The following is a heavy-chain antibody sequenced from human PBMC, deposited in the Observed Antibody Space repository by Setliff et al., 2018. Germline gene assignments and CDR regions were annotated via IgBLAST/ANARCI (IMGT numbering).Heavy chain of an antibody. V-gene: IGHV3-15*01. J-gene: IGHJ6*03. CDR2: IKSKADGGTT. D-gene: IGHD3-16*01. CDR3: TTWPENGGYYYYYYMDV. CDR1: GFTFSNAW. Sequence: GGSLSLSCAASGFTFSNAWMTWVRQAPGKGLEWVGRIKSKADGGTTDYVAPVKGRFTISRDDSKNTLFLQMNNLKIEDTAVYYCTTWPENGGYYYYYYMDVWGKGTTVTVSS.